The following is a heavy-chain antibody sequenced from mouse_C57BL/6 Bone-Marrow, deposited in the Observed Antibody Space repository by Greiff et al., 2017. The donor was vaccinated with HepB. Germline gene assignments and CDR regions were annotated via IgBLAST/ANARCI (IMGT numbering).Heavy chain of an antibody. CDR2: IWGGGST. Sequence: QVQLQQSGPGLVAPSQSLSITCTVSGFSLTSYGVDWVRQPPGKGLEWLGVIWGGGSTNYNSALMSRLSISKDNSKSQVFLKMNSLQTDDTAMYYCAKQIYDYDDGLYCAMDYWGQGTSVTVSS. CDR1: GFSLTSYG. CDR3: AKQIYDYDDGLYCAMDY. V-gene: IGHV2-9*01. J-gene: IGHJ4*01. D-gene: IGHD2-4*01.